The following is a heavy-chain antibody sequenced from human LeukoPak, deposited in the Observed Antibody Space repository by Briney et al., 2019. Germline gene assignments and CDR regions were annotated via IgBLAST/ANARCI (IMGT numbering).Heavy chain of an antibody. CDR2: IYSGGST. V-gene: IGHV3-66*01. CDR1: GFTFSSYS. J-gene: IGHJ5*02. D-gene: IGHD4-17*01. CDR3: ARDRTVTTRRSGFDP. Sequence: GGSLRLSCAASGFTFSSYSMNWVRQAPGKGLEWVSVIYSGGSTYYADSVKGRFTISRDNSKNTLYLQMNSLRAEDTAVYYCARDRTVTTRRSGFDPWGQGTLVTVSS.